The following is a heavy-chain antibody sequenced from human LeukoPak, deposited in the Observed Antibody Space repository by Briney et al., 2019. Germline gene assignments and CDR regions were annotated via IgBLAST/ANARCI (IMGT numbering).Heavy chain of an antibody. J-gene: IGHJ4*02. V-gene: IGHV4-38-2*02. D-gene: IGHD3-10*01. Sequence: SETLSLTCTVSGYSISSGYYWGWIRQPPGKGLEWIGSIYHSGSTYYNPSLKSRVTISVDTSKNQFSLKLSSVTAADTAVYYCARAAGKNYYGSGSYYKGGYYFDYWGQGTLVTVSS. CDR2: IYHSGST. CDR3: ARAAGKNYYGSGSYYKGGYYFDY. CDR1: GYSISSGYY.